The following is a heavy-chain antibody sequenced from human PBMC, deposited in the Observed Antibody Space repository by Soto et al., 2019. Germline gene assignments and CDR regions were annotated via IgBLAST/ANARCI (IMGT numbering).Heavy chain of an antibody. J-gene: IGHJ5*02. D-gene: IGHD2-2*01. CDR3: AKPDIVVVPAAVVPHGAWFDP. CDR2: ISGSGGST. CDR1: GFTFSSYA. V-gene: IGHV3-23*01. Sequence: EVQLLESGGGLVQPGGSLRLSCAASGFTFSSYAMSWVRQAPGKGLEWVSAISGSGGSTYYADSVKGRFTISRDNSKNTLYLQMNSLRAEDTAVYYCAKPDIVVVPAAVVPHGAWFDPWGQGTLVTVSS.